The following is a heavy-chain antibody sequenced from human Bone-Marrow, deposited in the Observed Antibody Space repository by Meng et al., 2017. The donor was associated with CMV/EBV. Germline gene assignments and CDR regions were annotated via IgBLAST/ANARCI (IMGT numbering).Heavy chain of an antibody. V-gene: IGHV1-69*05. D-gene: IGHD4-23*01. CDR1: GGTFSSYA. J-gene: IGHJ3*02. CDR3: ARGAVVTPQGGNAFEI. CDR2: IIPIFGTA. Sequence: SVKVSCKASGGTFSSYAISWVRQAPGQGLEWMGGIIPIFGTANYAQKFQGRVTITTDESTSTAYMELRSLRSDDTAVYYCARGAVVTPQGGNAFEIWDKGTMVTVSS.